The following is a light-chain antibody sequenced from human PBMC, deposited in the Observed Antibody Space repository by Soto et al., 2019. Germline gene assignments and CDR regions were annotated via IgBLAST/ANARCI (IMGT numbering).Light chain of an antibody. CDR2: GNN. J-gene: IGLJ2*01. Sequence: QSVLTQPPSVSGAPGQRVTISCTGSSSNIGAGYDVHWYQQLPGTAPKLLIYGNNNRPSGVPDRFSGSKSGTSASLAITGLEAEDEPDYYCQSYDNSLGGVVFDGGTKLTVL. CDR3: QSYDNSLGGVV. CDR1: SSNIGAGYD. V-gene: IGLV1-40*01.